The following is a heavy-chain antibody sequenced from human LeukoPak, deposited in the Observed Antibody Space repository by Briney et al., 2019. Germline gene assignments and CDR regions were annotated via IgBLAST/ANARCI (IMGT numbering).Heavy chain of an antibody. D-gene: IGHD3-22*01. CDR3: ARDSYYDSSGGVDY. Sequence: ASVKVSCKASGYTFTSYGISWVRQAPGQGLEWMGGIIPIFGTANYAQKFQGRVTITADESTSTAYMELSSLRSEDTAVYYCARDSYYDSSGGVDYWGQGTLVTVSS. CDR2: IIPIFGTA. V-gene: IGHV1-69*13. J-gene: IGHJ4*02. CDR1: GYTFTSYG.